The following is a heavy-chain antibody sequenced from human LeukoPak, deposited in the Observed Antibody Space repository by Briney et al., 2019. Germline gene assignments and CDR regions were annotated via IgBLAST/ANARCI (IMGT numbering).Heavy chain of an antibody. CDR2: ISYDGSNK. CDR1: GFTFSSYG. D-gene: IGHD3-10*01. CDR3: AKTYGSGSYYKSPDDY. Sequence: GGSLRLSCAASGFTFSSYGMHWVRQAPGKGLEWVAVISYDGSNKYYADSVKGRFTISRDNSKNTLYPQMNSLRAEDTAVYYCAKTYGSGSYYKSPDDYWGQGTPVTVSS. J-gene: IGHJ4*02. V-gene: IGHV3-30*18.